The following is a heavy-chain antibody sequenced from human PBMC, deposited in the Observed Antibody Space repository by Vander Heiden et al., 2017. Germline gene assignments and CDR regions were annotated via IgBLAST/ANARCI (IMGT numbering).Heavy chain of an antibody. CDR2: VYPGDSST. D-gene: IGHD2-21*02. CDR1: GYIFPGYW. J-gene: IGHJ3*01. V-gene: IGHV5-51*01. Sequence: EVQLVQSGAEVKKPGDSLKISCQGSGYIFPGYWIGWVRQTPEQGLEWVGLVYPGDSSTRYSPSFQGQVIISADTSINTAYLQWHSLKASDTARCYCVRLTTVVTGEAFDFWGQG. CDR3: VRLTTVVTGEAFDF.